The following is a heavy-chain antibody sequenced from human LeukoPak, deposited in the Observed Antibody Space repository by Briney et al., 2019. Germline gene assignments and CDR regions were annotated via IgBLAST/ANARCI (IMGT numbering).Heavy chain of an antibody. Sequence: ASVKVSCKVSGYTLTELSMHWVRQAPGKGLGWMGGFDPEDGETIYAQKFQGTVTMTEDTSTDTAYMELSSLRSEDTAVYYCATDQKKWTTRYNYWGQGTLVTVSS. CDR2: FDPEDGET. V-gene: IGHV1-24*01. CDR1: GYTLTELS. J-gene: IGHJ4*02. D-gene: IGHD3-9*01. CDR3: ATDQKKWTTRYNY.